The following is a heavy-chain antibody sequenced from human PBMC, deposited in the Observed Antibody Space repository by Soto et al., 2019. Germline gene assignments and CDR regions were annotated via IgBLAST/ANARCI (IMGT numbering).Heavy chain of an antibody. CDR2: VNHSGST. J-gene: IGHJ2*01. CDR3: ARPLAYYDFWSGPPAWYFDL. Sequence: SETLSLTCAVYGGSFSGYYWSWIRQPPGKGLEWIGEVNHSGSTNYNPSLKRRVTISVDTSKNQFSLKLSSVTAADTAVYYCARPLAYYDFWSGPPAWYFDLWGRGTLVTVS. V-gene: IGHV4-34*01. D-gene: IGHD3-3*01. CDR1: GGSFSGYY.